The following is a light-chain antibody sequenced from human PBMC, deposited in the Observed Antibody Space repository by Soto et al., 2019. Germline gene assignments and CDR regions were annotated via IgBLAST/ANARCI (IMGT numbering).Light chain of an antibody. J-gene: IGKJ3*01. CDR2: EAS. Sequence: DIQMTQSPSTLSASVGDRVTITCRASQNISRWVAWYQQKPGKAPKLLIYEASNLETGVPSRFSGSGSGTEFTLTINSLQPEDVATYSCQKYSSVPVFGPGTKVEIK. CDR1: QNISRW. CDR3: QKYSSVPV. V-gene: IGKV1-5*03.